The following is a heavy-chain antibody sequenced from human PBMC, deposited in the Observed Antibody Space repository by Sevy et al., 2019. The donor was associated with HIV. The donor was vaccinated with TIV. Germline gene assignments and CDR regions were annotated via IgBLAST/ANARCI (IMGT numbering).Heavy chain of an antibody. J-gene: IGHJ4*02. CDR1: GFTFSSYA. V-gene: IGHV3-23*01. D-gene: IGHD1-26*01. CDR3: ARVKSGTYTPHDY. Sequence: GGSLRLSCAASGFTFSSYAMSWVRQAPGKGLGWVSSIRGSGGTTYYADSVKGRFTISRDNTKNTLYLQMNSLRAEDTAVYYCARVKSGTYTPHDYWGQRTLVTVSS. CDR2: IRGSGGTT.